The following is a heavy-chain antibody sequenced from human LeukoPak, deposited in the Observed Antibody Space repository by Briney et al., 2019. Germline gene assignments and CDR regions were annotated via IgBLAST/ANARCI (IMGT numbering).Heavy chain of an antibody. J-gene: IGHJ6*02. Sequence: GGSLRLSCAASGFTFINAWMNWVRQAPGKGLEWVGRIKRKTDGGTTDYAAPVKGRFTISRDDSKNTLYLQMNSLRAEDTAVYYCAKVPHFYRLDYYFYGMDVWGQGTTVTVSS. V-gene: IGHV3-15*07. CDR1: GFTFINAW. D-gene: IGHD2/OR15-2a*01. CDR3: AKVPHFYRLDYYFYGMDV. CDR2: IKRKTDGGTT.